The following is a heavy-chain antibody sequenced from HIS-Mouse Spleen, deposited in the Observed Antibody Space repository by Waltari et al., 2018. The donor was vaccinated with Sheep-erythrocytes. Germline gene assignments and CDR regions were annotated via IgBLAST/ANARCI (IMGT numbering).Heavy chain of an antibody. CDR2: IIPILGIA. Sequence: QVQLVQSGAEVKKPGSSVKVSCKASGGTFSSYAISCVRQAPGQGLEWMGRIIPILGIANYAQKFQGRVTITADKSTSTAYMELSSLRSEDTAVYYCAQTGATTPHFDYWGQGTLVTVSS. CDR1: GGTFSSYA. V-gene: IGHV1-69*04. J-gene: IGHJ4*02. D-gene: IGHD1-26*01. CDR3: AQTGATTPHFDY.